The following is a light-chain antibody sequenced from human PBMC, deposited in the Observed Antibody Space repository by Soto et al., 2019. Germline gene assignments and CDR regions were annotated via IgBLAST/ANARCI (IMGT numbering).Light chain of an antibody. CDR1: QGIRTD. V-gene: IGKV1-6*01. J-gene: IGKJ1*01. CDR2: AAS. Sequence: AIQMTQAPSSMSTSAGDSKTSTCRASQGIRTDLGWYQQKPGKAPKRLIYAASSLQNGVQSRFSGSGSGTDFTLTISSLQPEDFATYYCLQDYIYPWTFGQGTKGEIK. CDR3: LQDYIYPWT.